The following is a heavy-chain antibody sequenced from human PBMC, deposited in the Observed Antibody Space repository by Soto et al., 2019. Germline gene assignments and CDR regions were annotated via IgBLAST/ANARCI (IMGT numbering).Heavy chain of an antibody. J-gene: IGHJ4*02. V-gene: IGHV1-46*02. CDR3: ARGPDDSDVPRWDY. CDR2: INLRGGTT. Sequence: QVQLVQSGAEVRKPGASVRLSCETSGYNFNQYYIHWVRQAPGQGLEWMGIINLRGGTTEYAHKLRGRATVTGDTSTSTAYMQLSSLRSEDTAVYFCARGPDDSDVPRWDYWGQGTLVTVSS. D-gene: IGHD4-17*01. CDR1: GYNFNQYY.